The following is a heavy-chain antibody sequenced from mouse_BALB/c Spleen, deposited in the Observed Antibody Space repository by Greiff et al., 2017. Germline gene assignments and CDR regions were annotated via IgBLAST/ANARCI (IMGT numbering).Heavy chain of an antibody. V-gene: IGHV3-1*02. Sequence: EVQLQQSGPDLVKPSQSLSLTCTVTGYSITSGYSWHWLRQFPGNKLEWMGYIHYSGSTNYNPSLKSRISITRDTSKNQFFLQLNSVTTEDTATYYCARGDYYGSNWYFDVWGAGTTVTVSS. J-gene: IGHJ1*01. CDR1: GYSITSGYS. D-gene: IGHD1-1*01. CDR2: IHYSGST. CDR3: ARGDYYGSNWYFDV.